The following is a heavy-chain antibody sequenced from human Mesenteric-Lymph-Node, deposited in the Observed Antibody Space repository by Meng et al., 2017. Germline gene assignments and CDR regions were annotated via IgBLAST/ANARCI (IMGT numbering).Heavy chain of an antibody. CDR3: ARLDLGLAH. D-gene: IGHD3-16*01. V-gene: IGHV1-69*10. J-gene: IGHJ4*02. CDR2: IIPILGTT. CDR1: GGKFTSFV. Sequence: QVQLVQSGAEVKKPGSSVKVSCKASGGKFTSFVFNWVRQAPGQGLEWMGGIIPILGTTNYAGKFRGRLTISADTSARTAYMELTSLNSDDTAVYYCARLDLGLAHWGQGTLVTVSS.